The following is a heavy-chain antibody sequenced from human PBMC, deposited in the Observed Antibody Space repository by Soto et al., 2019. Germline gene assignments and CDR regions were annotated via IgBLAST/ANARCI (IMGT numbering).Heavy chain of an antibody. Sequence: QVQLVQSGTEVKKPGASVKVSCKASGFTFTSYYMHWVRQAPGQGLEWMGIINPAGGTTTYAQSFQCRVTMTRDTSTSTVYMELSSLSSEDTAVYYCAMRSTEGAYYYMDVWGKGTTVTVSS. D-gene: IGHD2-2*01. CDR2: INPAGGTT. J-gene: IGHJ6*03. V-gene: IGHV1-46*03. CDR1: GFTFTSYY. CDR3: AMRSTEGAYYYMDV.